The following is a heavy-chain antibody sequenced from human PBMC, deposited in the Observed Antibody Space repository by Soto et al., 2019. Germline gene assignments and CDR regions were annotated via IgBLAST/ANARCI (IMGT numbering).Heavy chain of an antibody. CDR1: GGTFSSYW. CDR3: ARDLKPYSSSMDV. Sequence: PGGSLRLSCAASGGTFSSYWMHWVRQAPGKGLVWVPRINSDGSDRTYADSVTGRFTISRDNAKNTLFLQMNSLRAEDTAVYYCARDLKPYSSSMDVWGKGTTVTVSS. J-gene: IGHJ6*03. D-gene: IGHD6-13*01. V-gene: IGHV3-74*01. CDR2: INSDGSDR.